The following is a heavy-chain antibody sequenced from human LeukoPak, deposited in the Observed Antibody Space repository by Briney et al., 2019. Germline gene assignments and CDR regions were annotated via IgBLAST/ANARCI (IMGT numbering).Heavy chain of an antibody. D-gene: IGHD5-12*01. CDR2: MNPNSGNT. J-gene: IGHJ5*02. V-gene: IGHV1-8*02. CDR3: ARGLGAYRGNNFLNWFDP. Sequence: ASVKVSCKASGYTFTSYGINWVRQATGQGLEWMGWMNPNSGNTGYAQRFQGRVTMTRNTSISTAYMELSSLTSEDTAVYYCARGLGAYRGNNFLNWFDPWGQGTLVTVSS. CDR1: GYTFTSYG.